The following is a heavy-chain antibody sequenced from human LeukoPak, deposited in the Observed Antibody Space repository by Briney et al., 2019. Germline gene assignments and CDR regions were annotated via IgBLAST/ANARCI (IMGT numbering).Heavy chain of an antibody. Sequence: PSETLSLTCAVSGGSFSGYYWSWIRQPPGKGLEWIGEINHRGSTNYNPSLKSRVTISVDTSKKQFSLKVTSVTAADTAVYYCARLPWGNNPGYWGQATLVTVSS. CDR1: GGSFSGYY. V-gene: IGHV4-34*01. J-gene: IGHJ4*02. D-gene: IGHD1/OR15-1a*01. CDR3: ARLPWGNNPGY. CDR2: INHRGST.